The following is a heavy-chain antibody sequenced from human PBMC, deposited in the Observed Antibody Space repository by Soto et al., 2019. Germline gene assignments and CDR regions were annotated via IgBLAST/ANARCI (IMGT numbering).Heavy chain of an antibody. J-gene: IGHJ6*02. CDR2: ISAAGDP. CDR3: ARTDRDFYGLDV. CDR1: GFTFSNYD. Sequence: EVQLVESGGGLVQPGGSLRLSCEASGFTFSNYDMHWVRQGTGKGLEWVSGISAAGDPDYADSVEGRFTISRENAQNSFFLQMNSRRVGDTAVYYCARTDRDFYGLDVWGQGTTVIVSS. V-gene: IGHV3-13*05.